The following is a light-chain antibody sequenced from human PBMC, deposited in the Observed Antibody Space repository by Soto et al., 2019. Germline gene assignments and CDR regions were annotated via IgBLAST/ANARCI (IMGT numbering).Light chain of an antibody. CDR1: QSLLHANGNTY. J-gene: IGKJ2*01. V-gene: IGKV2-28*01. Sequence: DIVMTQFPLSLPVSPGESASISCTSSQSLLHANGNTYLDWYRQKPGQSPQLLIYLASNRSSGVPDRFSGSGSGTEFTLKIDRVEADDVAVYYCMQPLQSTLSTFGQGTRLEFK. CDR2: LAS. CDR3: MQPLQSTLST.